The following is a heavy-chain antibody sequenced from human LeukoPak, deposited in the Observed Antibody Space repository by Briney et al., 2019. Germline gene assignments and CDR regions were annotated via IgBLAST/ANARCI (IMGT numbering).Heavy chain of an antibody. V-gene: IGHV3-7*04. J-gene: IGHJ4*02. CDR2: IDQDGSEM. CDR3: ARAYYYGSGDYYSWAYFDF. D-gene: IGHD3-10*01. Sequence: GGSLRLSCAASGFTFSNYWMTWVRQAPGKGLEWMANIDQDGSEMYSVDSVKGRFSISRDNAKKALYLQMNSLRAEDTAVYYCARAYYYGSGDYYSWAYFDFWGLGTLVTVSS. CDR1: GFTFSNYW.